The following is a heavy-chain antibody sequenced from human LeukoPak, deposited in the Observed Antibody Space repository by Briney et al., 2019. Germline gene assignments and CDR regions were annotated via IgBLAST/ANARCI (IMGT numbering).Heavy chain of an antibody. J-gene: IGHJ4*02. CDR1: GFTFSSYE. V-gene: IGHV3-48*03. CDR3: ARSSSWYGPFDY. D-gene: IGHD6-13*01. CDR2: ISSSGSTI. Sequence: GGSLRLSCAASGFTFSSYEMNWVRQAPGKGLEWVSYISSSGSTIYYADSVKGRFTLSRDNAKNSLYLQMNSLRAEDTAVYYCARSSSWYGPFDYWGQGTLVTVSS.